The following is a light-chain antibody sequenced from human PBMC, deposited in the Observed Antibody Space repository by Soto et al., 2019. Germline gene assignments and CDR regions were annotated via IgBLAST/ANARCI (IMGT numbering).Light chain of an antibody. CDR3: QHYNSYSEA. J-gene: IGKJ1*01. Sequence: DIQITASPSTLSGSPAPRVNITCRASQTISSWLAWYQQKPGKAPKLLIYKASTLKSGVPSRFSGSGSGTEFTLTISSLQPDDFATYYCQHYNSYSEAFGQGTKVDIK. CDR2: KAS. CDR1: QTISSW. V-gene: IGKV1-5*03.